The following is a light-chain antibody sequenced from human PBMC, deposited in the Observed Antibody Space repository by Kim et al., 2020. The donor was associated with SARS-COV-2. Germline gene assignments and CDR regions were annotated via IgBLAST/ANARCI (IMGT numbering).Light chain of an antibody. CDR1: PRISSH. Sequence: ASVGDRVTINWRTTPRISSHLNWYKQKPGRAPKLLISAASTLQGGVPSRFSGSGSEKDFTLTISSLQPEDFACYFWQQSDITPFTFCPWTKVDIK. V-gene: IGKV1-39*01. CDR2: AAS. CDR3: QQSDITPFT. J-gene: IGKJ3*01.